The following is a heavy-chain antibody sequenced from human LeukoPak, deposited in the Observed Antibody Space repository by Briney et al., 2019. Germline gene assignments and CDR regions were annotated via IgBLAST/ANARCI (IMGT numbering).Heavy chain of an antibody. CDR1: GGTFNNSA. V-gene: IGHV1-69*05. J-gene: IGHJ5*02. CDR3: ARDVHGDYGSGWFDP. Sequence: SVKVSCKTSGGTFNNSAISWVRQAPGQGLEWLGGIMPLFGTAGYARKFQGRVTITKDESTRTVYLELTSLTSDDTAVYHCARDVHGDYGSGWFDPWGQGTLVSVSS. D-gene: IGHD4-17*01. CDR2: IMPLFGTA.